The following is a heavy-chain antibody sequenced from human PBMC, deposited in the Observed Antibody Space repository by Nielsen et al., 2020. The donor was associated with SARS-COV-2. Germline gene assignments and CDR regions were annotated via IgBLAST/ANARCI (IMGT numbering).Heavy chain of an antibody. V-gene: IGHV3-73*01. J-gene: IGHJ3*02. Sequence: GGSLRLSCAASGFTFSDSSMHWVRQASGKGLEWLGRIRSKANDYATEYPVSVKGRFIISRDDSKNMAYLLMNSLKIDDTVVYYCTRVNPTSGSWFDAFDIWGQGTLVTVSS. CDR3: TRVNPTSGSWFDAFDI. CDR1: GFTFSDSS. D-gene: IGHD1-26*01. CDR2: IRSKANDYAT.